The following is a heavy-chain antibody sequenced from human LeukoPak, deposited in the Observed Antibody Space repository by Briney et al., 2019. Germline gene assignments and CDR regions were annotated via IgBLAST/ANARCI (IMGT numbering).Heavy chain of an antibody. CDR2: TSAYNGNT. Sequence: ALVKVSCKASGYTFHTYGISWVRQAPGQGLEWMGWTSAYNGNTDYAQKFHGRLTMTTDTSTSTAYMELRSLRSDDTAVYYCARWAAADPLDYWGQGALVTVSS. D-gene: IGHD6-13*01. J-gene: IGHJ4*02. CDR1: GYTFHTYG. V-gene: IGHV1-18*01. CDR3: ARWAAADPLDY.